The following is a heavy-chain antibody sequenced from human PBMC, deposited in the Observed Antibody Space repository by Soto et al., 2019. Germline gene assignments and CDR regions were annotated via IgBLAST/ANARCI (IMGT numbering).Heavy chain of an antibody. D-gene: IGHD2-2*01. J-gene: IGHJ4*02. Sequence: ASVKVSCKASGYTFTSYYMHWVRQPPGQGLEWMGIINPSGGSTSYAQKFQGRLTMTRDTSTRTVSMEPSSLRSEDTAVYYCARVRGQLREYYLDYWGQGTLVTVSS. CDR1: GYTFTSYY. V-gene: IGHV1-46*01. CDR3: ARVRGQLREYYLDY. CDR2: INPSGGST.